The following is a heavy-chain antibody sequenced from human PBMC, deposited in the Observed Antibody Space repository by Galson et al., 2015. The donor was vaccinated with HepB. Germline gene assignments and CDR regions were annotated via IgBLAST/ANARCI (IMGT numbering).Heavy chain of an antibody. CDR1: GFTFSSYW. Sequence: SLRLSCAASGFTFSSYWMSWVRQAPGKGLEWVANIKQDGSEKYYVDSVKGRFTISRDNAKNSLYLQMNSLRAEDTAVYYCASGRTGRWLQFGSFDYWGQGTLVTVSS. CDR3: ASGRTGRWLQFGSFDY. D-gene: IGHD5-24*01. CDR2: IKQDGSEK. J-gene: IGHJ4*02. V-gene: IGHV3-7*03.